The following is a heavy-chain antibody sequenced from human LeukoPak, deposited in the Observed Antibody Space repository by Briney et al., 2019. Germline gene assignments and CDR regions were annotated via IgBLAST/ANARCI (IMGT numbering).Heavy chain of an antibody. Sequence: GGSLRLSCAASGFTFSDYWISWVRQAPGKGLEWVSSISSSSSYIYYADSVKGRFTISRDNAKNSLYLQMNSLRAEDTAVYYCARGYYYDSSGYLNFDYWGQGTLVTVSS. D-gene: IGHD3-22*01. J-gene: IGHJ4*02. CDR1: GFTFSDYW. CDR2: ISSSSSYI. V-gene: IGHV3-21*01. CDR3: ARGYYYDSSGYLNFDY.